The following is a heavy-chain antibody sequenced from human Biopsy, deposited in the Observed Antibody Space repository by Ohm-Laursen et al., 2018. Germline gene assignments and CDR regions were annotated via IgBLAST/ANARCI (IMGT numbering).Heavy chain of an antibody. CDR3: VKQWGGYNFDS. V-gene: IGHV3-23*01. CDR2: IDVSDYNT. J-gene: IGHJ5*01. Sequence: SLRLSCSASGFTFHTYAMNWVRQAPGKGLEWVAHIDVSDYNTYYADSVRGRFTISRDNSKQMVHLEINSLTADDTPVYYCVKQWGGYNFDSWGQGTLVTVPS. D-gene: IGHD1-14*01. CDR1: GFTFHTYA.